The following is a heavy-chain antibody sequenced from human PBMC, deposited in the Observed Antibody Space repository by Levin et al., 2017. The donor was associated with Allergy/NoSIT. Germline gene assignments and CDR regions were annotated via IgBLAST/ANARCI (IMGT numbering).Heavy chain of an antibody. CDR3: VKQGYSGYGLDV. Sequence: KVSCKTSGYRFTTSWIGWVRQMPGKGLECVGIIYPGDSDTTYSPPFQGQVTISADKSTSTAYLQWTSLQASDSASYYCVKQGYSGYGLDVWGQGTTVTVSS. J-gene: IGHJ6*02. V-gene: IGHV5-51*01. CDR2: IYPGDSDT. CDR1: GYRFTTSW. D-gene: IGHD3-10*01.